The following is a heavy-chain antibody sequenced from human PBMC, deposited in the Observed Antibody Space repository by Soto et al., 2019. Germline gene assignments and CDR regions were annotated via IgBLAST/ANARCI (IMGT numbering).Heavy chain of an antibody. V-gene: IGHV1-2*02. CDR2: INPTSGAT. J-gene: IGHJ4*02. Sequence: SVKASSKTSRDAFARCFIQWVRHAPGQGLEWMGWINPTSGATASAQKFQDRVTMTRDTSISTAYMELRGLKSDETAVYYCTREPDDADDWGYFLDYWGQGTPVTVSS. D-gene: IGHD7-27*01. CDR1: RDAFARCF. CDR3: TREPDDADDWGYFLDY.